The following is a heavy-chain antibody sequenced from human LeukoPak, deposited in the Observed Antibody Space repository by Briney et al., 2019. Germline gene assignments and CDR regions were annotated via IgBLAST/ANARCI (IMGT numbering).Heavy chain of an antibody. J-gene: IGHJ4*02. D-gene: IGHD3-16*02. Sequence: NTNYAQTLQGRVTMTTDTSTSTAYMELRSLRADDTAVYYCARMYYDYVWGSYRYTRFFDYWGQGTLVTVSS. CDR3: ARMYYDYVWGSYRYTRFFDY. V-gene: IGHV1-18*01. CDR2: NT.